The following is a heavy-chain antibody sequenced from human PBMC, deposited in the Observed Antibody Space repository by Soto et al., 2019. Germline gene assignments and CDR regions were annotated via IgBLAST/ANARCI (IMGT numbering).Heavy chain of an antibody. CDR1: GYTFTSYG. D-gene: IGHD2-2*01. CDR2: ISAYNSTT. CDR3: ARGGDRGFGSNASFDY. J-gene: IGHJ4*02. V-gene: IGHV1-18*01. Sequence: QVQLVQSGAEVKKPGASVKVSCKASGYTFTSYGINWVRQAPGQGLEWIGWISAYNSTTVYPQKKQGKVTMTTDPSTSTAYMELRSLRSDDTAVYYCARGGDRGFGSNASFDYWGQGTLVIVSS.